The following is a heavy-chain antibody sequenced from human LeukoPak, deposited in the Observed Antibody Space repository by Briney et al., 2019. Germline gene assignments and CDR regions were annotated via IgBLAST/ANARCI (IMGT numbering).Heavy chain of an antibody. V-gene: IGHV1-24*01. CDR2: FDPEDGET. D-gene: IGHD6-6*01. Sequence: ASVKVSCKVSGYTLTELSMHWVRQAPGKGLEWMGGFDPEDGETIYAQKFQGRVTMTRNTSISTAYMELSSLRSEDTAVYYCARRRIAARPKERAFDIWGQGTMVTVSS. CDR1: GYTLTELS. CDR3: ARRRIAARPKERAFDI. J-gene: IGHJ3*02.